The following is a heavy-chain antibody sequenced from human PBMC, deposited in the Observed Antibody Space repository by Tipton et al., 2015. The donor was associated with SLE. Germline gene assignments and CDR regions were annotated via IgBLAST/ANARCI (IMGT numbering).Heavy chain of an antibody. CDR2: IYTSGST. Sequence: LRLSCTVSGGSISSYYWSWIRQPARKGLEWIGRIYTSGSTNYNPSLKSRVTMSVDTSKNQFSLKLSSVTAADTAVYYCARHMRRRWGSGMAAKIDAFDIWGQGTMVTVSS. D-gene: IGHD3-10*01. J-gene: IGHJ3*02. CDR3: ARHMRRRWGSGMAAKIDAFDI. V-gene: IGHV4-4*07. CDR1: GGSISSYY.